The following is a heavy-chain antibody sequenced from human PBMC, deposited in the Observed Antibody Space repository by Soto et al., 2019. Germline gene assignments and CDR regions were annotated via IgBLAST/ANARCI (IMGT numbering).Heavy chain of an antibody. J-gene: IGHJ4*02. CDR3: AHRVLRTVFGLVTTTAIYFDF. V-gene: IGHV2-5*02. Sequence: QITLNESGPTQVKPRQTLKLTCTFSGFSLTTSGVGVGWIRQSPGKAPEWLALIYWDDDKRYRPSLKSRLTITKDTSKNQVVLTMADLDPADTATYYCAHRVLRTVFGLVTTTAIYFDFWGQGTPVAVSS. CDR1: GFSLTTSGVG. CDR2: IYWDDDK. D-gene: IGHD3-3*01.